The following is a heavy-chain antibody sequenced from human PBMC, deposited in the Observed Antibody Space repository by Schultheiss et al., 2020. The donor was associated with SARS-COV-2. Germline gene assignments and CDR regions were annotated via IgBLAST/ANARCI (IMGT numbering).Heavy chain of an antibody. Sequence: SETLSLTCAVYGGSFSGYYWSWIRQPPGKGLEWIGSIYYSGSTYYNPSLKSRVTISVDTSKNQFSLKLSSVTAADTAVYYCARFGRQKPYYFDYWGQGTLVTVSS. CDR1: GGSFSGYY. CDR3: ARFGRQKPYYFDY. J-gene: IGHJ4*02. CDR2: IYYSGST. V-gene: IGHV4-34*01. D-gene: IGHD3-16*01.